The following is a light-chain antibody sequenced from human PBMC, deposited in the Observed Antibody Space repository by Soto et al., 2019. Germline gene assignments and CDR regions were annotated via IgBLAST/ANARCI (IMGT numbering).Light chain of an antibody. V-gene: IGLV2-8*01. CDR1: SGDVGGYTY. Sequence: QSALTQPPSASESPGQSVTISCTGVSGDVGGYTYVSWYQHYAGKAPKLLIYEVSKRPQGVPDRFTGSKSGDTASLTVSGHQPDDEADYYCSSSGGSNGFVVFGGGTQLTVL. CDR3: SSSGGSNGFVV. J-gene: IGLJ2*01. CDR2: EVS.